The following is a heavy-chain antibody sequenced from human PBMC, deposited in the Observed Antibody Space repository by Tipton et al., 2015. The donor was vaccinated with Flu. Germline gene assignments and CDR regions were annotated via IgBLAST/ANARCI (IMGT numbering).Heavy chain of an antibody. CDR2: VYYSGSA. D-gene: IGHD5-18*01. CDR1: GGSIRSDGNS. J-gene: IGHJ4*02. Sequence: TLSLTCSVSGGSIRSDGNSWSWIRQRPGKGLELIGYVYYSGSAHYKPSLKSRLAMSVDTSKNQFFLRLTSMTDADAAFYYCARFKGYRGGFDYWGRGTLVTVSS. V-gene: IGHV4-31*03. CDR3: ARFKGYRGGFDY.